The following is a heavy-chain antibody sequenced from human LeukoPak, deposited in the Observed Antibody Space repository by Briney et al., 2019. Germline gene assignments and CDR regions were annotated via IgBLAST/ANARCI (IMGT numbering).Heavy chain of an antibody. CDR3: AILGYCSSTSCYEGGYWFDP. CDR2: IDPSDSYT. Sequence: GESLKISCKGSGYSFTSYWISWVRQMPGKGLEWMGRIDPSDSYTNYSPSFRGHVTISADKSISTAYLQWSSLKASDTAMYYCAILGYCSSTSCYEGGYWFDPWGQGTLVTVSS. V-gene: IGHV5-10-1*01. D-gene: IGHD2-2*01. J-gene: IGHJ5*02. CDR1: GYSFTSYW.